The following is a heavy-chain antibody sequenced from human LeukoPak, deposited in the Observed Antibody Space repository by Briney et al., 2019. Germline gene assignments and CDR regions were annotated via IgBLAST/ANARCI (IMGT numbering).Heavy chain of an antibody. CDR1: GFTFDDYG. CDR2: INWNGGST. J-gene: IGHJ5*02. Sequence: PGGSLRLSCAASGFTFDDYGMSWVRQAPGKGLEWVSGINWNGGSTGYADSVKGRFTISRDNAKNSLYLQMNSLRAEDTALYYCARTWGTATDYYDSSGYCYLLWFDPWGQGTLVTVSS. V-gene: IGHV3-20*04. D-gene: IGHD3-22*01. CDR3: ARTWGTATDYYDSSGYCYLLWFDP.